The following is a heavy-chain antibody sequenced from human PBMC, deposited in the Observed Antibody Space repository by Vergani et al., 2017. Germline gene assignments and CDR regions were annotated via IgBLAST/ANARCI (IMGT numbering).Heavy chain of an antibody. V-gene: IGHV1-18*04. Sequence: QVQLVQSGAEVKKPGASVKVSCKASGYTFTGYYMHWVRQAPGQGLEWMGWISAYNGNTNYAQKLQGRVTMTTDTSTSTAYMELRSLRSDDTAVYYCASSANYDFWSGYLIDYYYGMDVWGQGP. J-gene: IGHJ6*02. CDR1: GYTFTGYY. D-gene: IGHD3-3*01. CDR3: ASSANYDFWSGYLIDYYYGMDV. CDR2: ISAYNGNT.